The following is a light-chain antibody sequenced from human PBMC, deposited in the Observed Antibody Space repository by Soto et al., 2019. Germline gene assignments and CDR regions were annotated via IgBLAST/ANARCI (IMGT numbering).Light chain of an antibody. CDR3: GADHASGSDFV. Sequence: QSVMTQPPSASASLGASVTLTCTLSSGDSDYKVDWYQQRPGKGPRFVMRVGTGGIVGSKGDGIPDRFSVLGSGLNRYLIIKNIQEEDESDYHCGADHASGSDFVFGGGTKLTVL. J-gene: IGLJ2*01. CDR1: SGDSDYK. CDR2: VGTGGIVG. V-gene: IGLV9-49*01.